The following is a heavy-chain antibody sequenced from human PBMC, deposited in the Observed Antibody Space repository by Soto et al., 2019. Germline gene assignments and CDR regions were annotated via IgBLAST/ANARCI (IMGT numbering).Heavy chain of an antibody. CDR3: ARVAITLIRGLKVDFYSMDV. CDR2: VSNDGSNK. D-gene: IGHD3-10*01. J-gene: IGHJ6*02. V-gene: IGHV3-30*03. Sequence: QVQLVESGGGVVQPGRSLRLSCAASGFTFSSYVMHWVRQAPGKGLEWVAVVSNDGSNKDYADSVKGRFTISRDNSKNTLYLQMNSLRAEDTAVYYCARVAITLIRGLKVDFYSMDVWGQGTTVTVSS. CDR1: GFTFSSYV.